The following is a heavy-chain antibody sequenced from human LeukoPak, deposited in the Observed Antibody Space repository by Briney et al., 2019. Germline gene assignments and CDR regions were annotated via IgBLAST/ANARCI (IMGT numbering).Heavy chain of an antibody. J-gene: IGHJ2*01. D-gene: IGHD5/OR15-5a*01. CDR2: VYTSGSP. Sequence: SETLSLTCTVSGGSISSYYWTWIRQPAGKGLEWLERVYTSGSPNYNPSLKGRVTMSLDTSKNQFSLKLRSVTAADTAVYYCATRPKFMSTYFDLWGRGTLVTVSS. V-gene: IGHV4-4*07. CDR1: GGSISSYY. CDR3: ATRPKFMSTYFDL.